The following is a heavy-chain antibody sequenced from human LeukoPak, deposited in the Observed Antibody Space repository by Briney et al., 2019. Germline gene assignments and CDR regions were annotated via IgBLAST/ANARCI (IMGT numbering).Heavy chain of an antibody. CDR3: ARDTRVGIAVAGTYRWFDP. V-gene: IGHV4-59*01. D-gene: IGHD6-19*01. CDR2: IYYNGST. CDR1: GGSISSYY. J-gene: IGHJ5*02. Sequence: SETLSLTXTVSGGSISSYYWSWIRQPSGKGMERSGNIYYNGSTNYNPPLKSRVSISVDTSKNQFSLKLSSETAADTAVYYCARDTRVGIAVAGTYRWFDPWGQGTLVTVSS.